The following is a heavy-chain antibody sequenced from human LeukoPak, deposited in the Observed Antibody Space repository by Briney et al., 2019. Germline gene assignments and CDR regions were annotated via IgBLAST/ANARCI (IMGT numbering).Heavy chain of an antibody. J-gene: IGHJ4*02. CDR2: IYYSGST. V-gene: IGHV4-59*01. CDR3: ARLGWKEFDY. D-gene: IGHD1-1*01. CDR1: GGSISSYY. Sequence: PSETLPLTCTVSGGSISSYYWSWIRQPPGKGLEWIGYIYYSGSTNYNPSLKSRVTISVDTSKNQFSLKLSSVTAADTAVYYCARLGWKEFDYWGQGTLVTVSS.